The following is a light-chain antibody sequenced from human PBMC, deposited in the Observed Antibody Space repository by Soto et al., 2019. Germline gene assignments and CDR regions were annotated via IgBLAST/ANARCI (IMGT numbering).Light chain of an antibody. CDR3: QQQNNWPRT. CDR1: QSVSSY. Sequence: IVRTHCLATLSMYPGEGSSVSSKASQSVSSYLAWYQQKPGQAPRLLIYDVSNRATDIPARFSGSGSGTEFTLTISSLQSEDLAVYYCQQQNNWPRTFGQGTRLEIK. V-gene: IGKV3D-15*01. J-gene: IGKJ5*01. CDR2: DVS.